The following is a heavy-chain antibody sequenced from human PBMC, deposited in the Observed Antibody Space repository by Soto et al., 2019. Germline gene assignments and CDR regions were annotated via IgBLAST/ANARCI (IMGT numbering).Heavy chain of an antibody. J-gene: IGHJ6*02. CDR2: IIPILGIA. CDR3: ARADTAMVTYYYYGMDV. V-gene: IGHV1-69*02. Sequence: QVQLVQSGAAVKKPGSSVKVSCKASGGTFSSYTISWVRQAPGQELEWMGRIIPILGIANYAQKFQGRVTITADKSTSTAYMELSSLRSEDTAVYYCARADTAMVTYYYYGMDVWGQGTAVTVSS. D-gene: IGHD5-18*01. CDR1: GGTFSSYT.